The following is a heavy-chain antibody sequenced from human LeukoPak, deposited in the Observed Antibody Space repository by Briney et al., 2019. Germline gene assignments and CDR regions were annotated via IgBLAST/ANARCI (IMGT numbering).Heavy chain of an antibody. V-gene: IGHV4-4*09. J-gene: IGHJ6*03. CDR2: IHTIET. CDR3: ARGLRDEERYYKYYYMDV. D-gene: IGHD3-22*01. Sequence: SETLSLTCTISGGSISGYFGTWIRQASGKGLEWIGYIHTIETKYNPSLQSRVSMSIDTSKNQFSLNLRSVTAADTAVYYCARGLRDEERYYKYYYMDVWGKGATVTVSS. CDR1: GGSISGYF.